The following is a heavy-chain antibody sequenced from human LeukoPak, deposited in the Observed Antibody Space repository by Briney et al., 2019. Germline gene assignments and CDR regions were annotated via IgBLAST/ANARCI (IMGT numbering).Heavy chain of an antibody. J-gene: IGHJ4*02. CDR3: VRGGYSSNWPHDY. D-gene: IGHD6-13*01. Sequence: GGSLRLSCSASGFTFSSFSMHWVRQAPGQGLEYVSTITSNGGRAYYADSVEGRFTISRDNSRNTLFLQMSSLRAEDTAVFYCVRGGYSSNWPHDYWGQGTLVTVSS. CDR2: ITSNGGRA. CDR1: GFTFSSFS. V-gene: IGHV3-64D*06.